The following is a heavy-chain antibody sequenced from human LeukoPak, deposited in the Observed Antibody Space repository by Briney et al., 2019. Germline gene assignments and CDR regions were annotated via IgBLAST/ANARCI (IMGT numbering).Heavy chain of an antibody. CDR3: AREYPSGGWPRLGGWFDP. J-gene: IGHJ5*02. Sequence: GGSLRLSCAASGFTFSSYWMHWVRQAPGKGLVWVSRINSDGSSTSYADSVKGRFTISRDNAKNTLYLQMNSLRAEDTAVYYCAREYPSGGWPRLGGWFDPWGQGTLVTVSS. D-gene: IGHD5-12*01. CDR2: INSDGSST. V-gene: IGHV3-74*01. CDR1: GFTFSSYW.